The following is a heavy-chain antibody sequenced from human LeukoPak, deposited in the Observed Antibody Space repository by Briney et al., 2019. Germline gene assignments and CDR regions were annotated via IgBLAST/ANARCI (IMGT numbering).Heavy chain of an antibody. V-gene: IGHV1-69*13. CDR3: ARDKYNWNVGKFYYYYGMDV. CDR1: GGTFSSYA. CDR2: IIPIFGTA. J-gene: IGHJ6*02. D-gene: IGHD1-1*01. Sequence: EASVKVSCKASGGTFSSYAISWVRQAPGQGLEWMGGIIPIFGTANYAQKFQGRVTITADESTSTAYVELSSLRSEDTAVYYCARDKYNWNVGKFYYYYGMDVWGQGTTVTVSS.